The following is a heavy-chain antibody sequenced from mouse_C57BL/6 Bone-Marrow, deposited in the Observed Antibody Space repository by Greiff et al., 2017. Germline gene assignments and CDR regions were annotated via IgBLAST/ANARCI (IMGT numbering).Heavy chain of an antibody. D-gene: IGHD2-1*01. J-gene: IGHJ4*01. CDR3: ARDGNFDYALDY. V-gene: IGHV1-18*01. CDR2: INPNNGGT. Sequence: EVQLQQSGPELVKPGASVKIPCKASGYTFTDYNMDWVKQTHGKSLEWIGDINPNNGGTIYNQKFKGKATLTVDKSSSTAYMGLRSLTSEETAVYYCARDGNFDYALDYWGQGTSVTVSS. CDR1: GYTFTDYN.